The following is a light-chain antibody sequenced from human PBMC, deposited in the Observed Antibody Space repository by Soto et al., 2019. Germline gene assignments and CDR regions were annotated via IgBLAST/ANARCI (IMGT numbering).Light chain of an antibody. Sequence: DIQMTQSPSSLSASVGDRVTITCRASQSISNYLNWYQQKPGKGPRLLIYGASTLQIGVPPRFSGSGSGTEVTLTITALQPEYFAIYSCHEVYSTSRTFGHGTTVEIK. CDR2: GAS. CDR1: QSISNY. CDR3: HEVYSTSRT. J-gene: IGKJ1*01. V-gene: IGKV1-39*01.